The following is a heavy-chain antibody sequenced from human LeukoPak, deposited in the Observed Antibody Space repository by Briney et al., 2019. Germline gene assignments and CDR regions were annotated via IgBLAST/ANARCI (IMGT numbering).Heavy chain of an antibody. CDR1: GYTFTGYY. CDR2: INPNSGGT. CDR3: AREGGSSRTNWFDP. D-gene: IGHD6-13*01. V-gene: IGHV1-2*02. J-gene: IGHJ5*02. Sequence: ASVKVSCKASGYTFTGYYMHWVRQAPGQGLEWMGWINPNSGGTNYAQKFQGRVTMTRDTSISTAYMELSRLRSDDTAVYYCAREGGSSRTNWFDPWGQGTLVTVSS.